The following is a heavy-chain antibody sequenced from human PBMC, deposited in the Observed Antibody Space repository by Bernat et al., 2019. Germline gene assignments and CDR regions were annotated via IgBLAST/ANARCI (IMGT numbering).Heavy chain of an antibody. Sequence: QVQLVQSGAEVKKPGASVKVSCKASGYTFTSYGISWVRQAPGQGLEWMGWISAYNGNTNYAQKLTGRVTMTTDTSTSTAYMELRSLRSDDTAVYYCARAYCSGGSCYQRRDWFDPWGQGTLVTVSS. CDR1: GYTFTSYG. V-gene: IGHV1-18*01. J-gene: IGHJ5*02. D-gene: IGHD2-15*01. CDR2: ISAYNGNT. CDR3: ARAYCSGGSCYQRRDWFDP.